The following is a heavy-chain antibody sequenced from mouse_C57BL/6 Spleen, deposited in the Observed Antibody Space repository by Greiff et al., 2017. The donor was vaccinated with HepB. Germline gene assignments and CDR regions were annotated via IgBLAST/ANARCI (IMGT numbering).Heavy chain of an antibody. V-gene: IGHV1-22*01. Sequence: EVQLQQSGPELVKPGASVKMSCKASGYTFTDYNMHWVKQSHGKSLEWIGYINPNNGGTSYNQKFKGKATLTVNKSSSTAYMELRSLTSEDSAVYYCARSVNYYGSSYPFAYWGQGTLVTVSA. CDR1: GYTFTDYN. D-gene: IGHD1-1*01. CDR2: INPNNGGT. CDR3: ARSVNYYGSSYPFAY. J-gene: IGHJ3*01.